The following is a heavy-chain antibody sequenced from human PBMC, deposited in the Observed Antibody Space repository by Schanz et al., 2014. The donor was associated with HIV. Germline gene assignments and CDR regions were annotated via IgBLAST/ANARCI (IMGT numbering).Heavy chain of an antibody. Sequence: QVQLVQSGTEVSKPGTSVKVSCKTSGYAFSDYYLHWVRQAPGQGLEWMGWINPNSGSTNYARKLQGRVTFSRDTSTGTAYMEVTKLTYDDTAVYYCARDWENNWRYVGGFDSWGLGTLVIVSS. CDR1: GYAFSDYY. D-gene: IGHD1-20*01. J-gene: IGHJ4*02. CDR2: INPNSGST. CDR3: ARDWENNWRYVGGFDS. V-gene: IGHV1-2*02.